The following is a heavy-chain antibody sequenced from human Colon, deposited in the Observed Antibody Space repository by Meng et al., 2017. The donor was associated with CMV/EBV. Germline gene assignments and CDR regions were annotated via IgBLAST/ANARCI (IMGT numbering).Heavy chain of an antibody. CDR1: FPLNTVQLS. D-gene: IGHD5-12*01. V-gene: IGHV2-5*01. Sequence: FPLNTVQLSGGWIRQPHGKALEWLALVYWNDDKRYNPSLKNRLTVTKDTSKNQVVLRVTNMDPVDSGTYFCAHGGSGYDFGAGGFDYWGQGTLVTVSS. CDR2: VYWNDDK. J-gene: IGHJ4*02. CDR3: AHGGSGYDFGAGGFDY.